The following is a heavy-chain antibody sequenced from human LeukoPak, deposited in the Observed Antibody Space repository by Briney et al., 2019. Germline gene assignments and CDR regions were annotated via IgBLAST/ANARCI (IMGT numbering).Heavy chain of an antibody. J-gene: IGHJ4*02. V-gene: IGHV3-11*01. CDR2: IGSSDSII. CDR3: AREIVAGAFDS. Sequence: PGGSLRLSCAVSGFNVNDYYIGWIRQAPGKGLEWVSDIGSSDSIIAYGDSVRGRFTISRDFASNSLYLQMNSLRVEDTAVYYCAREIVAGAFDSWGQGTLVTVSS. CDR1: GFNVNDYY. D-gene: IGHD6-19*01.